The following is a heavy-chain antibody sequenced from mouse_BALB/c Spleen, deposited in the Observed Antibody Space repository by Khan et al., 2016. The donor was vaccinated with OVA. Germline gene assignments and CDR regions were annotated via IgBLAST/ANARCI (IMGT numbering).Heavy chain of an antibody. J-gene: IGHJ4*01. CDR1: GFSLTDYG. Sequence: QVQLKQSGPGLMAPSQSLSITCTVSGFSLTDYGVSWIRQPPGKGLEWLGLIWGGGSTYYNSVLKSRLSINKDNSKSQVFVKMNSLQTDDTAMYYCAKLLWSHYYAMDYWGQGTSVTVSS. CDR2: IWGGGST. CDR3: AKLLWSHYYAMDY. V-gene: IGHV2-6-5*01. D-gene: IGHD1-1*02.